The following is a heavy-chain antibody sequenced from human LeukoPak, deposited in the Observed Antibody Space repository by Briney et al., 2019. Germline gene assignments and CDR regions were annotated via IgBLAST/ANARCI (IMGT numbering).Heavy chain of an antibody. J-gene: IGHJ4*02. CDR1: GGSISSYY. D-gene: IGHD6-13*01. Sequence: SETLSLTCTVSGGSISSYYWSWIRQPAGKGLEWIGRIYTSGSTNYNPSLKSRVTMSVDTSKNQFSLKLSSVTAADTAVYYCASTWYSSSWYYFDYWGQGTLVTVSS. CDR3: ASTWYSSSWYYFDY. V-gene: IGHV4-4*07. CDR2: IYTSGST.